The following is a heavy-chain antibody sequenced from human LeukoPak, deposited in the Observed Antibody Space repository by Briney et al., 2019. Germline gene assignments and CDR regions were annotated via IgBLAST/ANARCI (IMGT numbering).Heavy chain of an antibody. J-gene: IGHJ4*02. V-gene: IGHV4-59*01. CDR2: IYYSGST. Sequence: SETLSLTCTVSGGSISSCYWNWIRQPPGKGPEWIGYIYYSGSTNYNPSLKSRVTISIDTSKNQFSLKLSSVTAADTAVYYCARDRGRPYYFDYWGQGTLVTVSS. CDR1: GGSISSCY. CDR3: ARDRGRPYYFDY.